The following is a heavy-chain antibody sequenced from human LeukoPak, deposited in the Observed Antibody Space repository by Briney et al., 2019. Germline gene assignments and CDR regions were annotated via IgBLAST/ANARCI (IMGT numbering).Heavy chain of an antibody. D-gene: IGHD3-22*01. CDR3: ARRQISSGYYSLDF. V-gene: IGHV4-59*08. Sequence: PSETLSLTCTVSGGSINSYFWSWIRQPPGKGLEWIGYIYYSGSTNYNPSLKSRVTISVDTSKNQFSLKLNSVTAADTAVYYCARRQISSGYYSLDFWGQGTLVTVSS. J-gene: IGHJ4*02. CDR2: IYYSGST. CDR1: GGSINSYF.